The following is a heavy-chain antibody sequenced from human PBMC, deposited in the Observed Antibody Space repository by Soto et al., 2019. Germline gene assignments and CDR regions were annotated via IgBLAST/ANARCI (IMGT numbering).Heavy chain of an antibody. Sequence: GSLRLSCAASGFTFSSYSMNWVRQAPGKGLEWVSSISSSSSYIYYADSVKGRFTISRDNAKNSLYLQMNSLRAEDTAVYYCARDGGRIVVVVAAQGAFDIWGQGTMVTVSS. J-gene: IGHJ3*02. D-gene: IGHD2-15*01. CDR1: GFTFSSYS. CDR3: ARDGGRIVVVVAAQGAFDI. V-gene: IGHV3-21*01. CDR2: ISSSSSYI.